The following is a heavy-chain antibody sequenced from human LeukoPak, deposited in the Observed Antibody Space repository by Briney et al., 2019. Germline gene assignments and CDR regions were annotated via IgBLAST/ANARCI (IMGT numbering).Heavy chain of an antibody. CDR3: AREKGYSGWYCDY. CDR2: IKQDGSEK. J-gene: IGHJ4*02. V-gene: IGHV3-7*01. D-gene: IGHD6-19*01. Sequence: PGGSLRLSCAASEFTFFTYWMSWVRQAPGKGLEWVANIKQDGSEKYYVDSVKGRFTISRDNAKNSLYLQMNSLRAEDTAVYYCAREKGYSGWYCDYWGQGTLVTVSS. CDR1: EFTFFTYW.